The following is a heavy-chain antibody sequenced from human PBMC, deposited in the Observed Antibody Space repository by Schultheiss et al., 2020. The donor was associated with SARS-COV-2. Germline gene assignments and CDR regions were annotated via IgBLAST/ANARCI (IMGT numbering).Heavy chain of an antibody. CDR2: IYTSGST. J-gene: IGHJ6*02. CDR1: GGSISSYY. CDR3: ARDRAKDYYYGMDV. Sequence: SETLSLTCTVSGGSISSYYWSWIRQPAGKGLEWIGRIYTSGSTYYNPSLKSRVTISVDTSKNQFSLKLSSVTAADTAVYYCARDRAKDYYYGMDVWGQGTTVTVSS. D-gene: IGHD4/OR15-4a*01. V-gene: IGHV4-4*07.